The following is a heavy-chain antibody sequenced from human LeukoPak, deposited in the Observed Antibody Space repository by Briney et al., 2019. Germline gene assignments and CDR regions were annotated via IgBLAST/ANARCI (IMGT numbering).Heavy chain of an antibody. CDR2: ISSSSSTM. CDR1: GFTFSSYR. Sequence: GGSLRLSCAASGFTFSSYRMNWVRQAPGKGLEWVSYISSSSSTMYYADSVKGRFTISRDNAKNSLYLQMNSLRDEDTAVYYCARDYGAPLSMSPYFDYWGQGTLVTVSS. V-gene: IGHV3-48*02. D-gene: IGHD2-21*01. J-gene: IGHJ4*02. CDR3: ARDYGAPLSMSPYFDY.